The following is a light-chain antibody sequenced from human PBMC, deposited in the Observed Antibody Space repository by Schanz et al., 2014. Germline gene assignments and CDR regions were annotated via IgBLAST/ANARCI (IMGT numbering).Light chain of an antibody. Sequence: EIVLTQSPGTLPLSPGERATLSCRARQSVTSSYLAWYQQTPGQAPRLLIYDASNRPTGIPAKFSGSGSGTHFPLPLSSLEPEDVALYYRQHRLNWPPWTSGQGTKVEI. J-gene: IGKJ1*01. CDR1: QSVTSSY. CDR2: DAS. V-gene: IGKV3D-20*02. CDR3: QHRLNWPPWT.